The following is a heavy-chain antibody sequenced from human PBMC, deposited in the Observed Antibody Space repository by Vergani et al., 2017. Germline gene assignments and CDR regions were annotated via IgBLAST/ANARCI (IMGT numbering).Heavy chain of an antibody. CDR2: IKQDGSEK. J-gene: IGHJ4*02. Sequence: EVQLVESGGGLVQPGGSLRLSCAASGFTFSSYWMSWVRQAPGKGLEWVANIKQDGSEKYYVDSVKGRFTISRDNAKNSLYLQMNSLRAEDTAIYYCAKQWNTSGFYSIDFWGQGTLVTVSS. V-gene: IGHV3-7*03. CDR3: AKQWNTSGFYSIDF. CDR1: GFTFSSYW. D-gene: IGHD3-22*01.